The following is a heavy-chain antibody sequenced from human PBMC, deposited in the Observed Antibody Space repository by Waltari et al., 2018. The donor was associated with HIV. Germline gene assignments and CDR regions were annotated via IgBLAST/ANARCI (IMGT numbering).Heavy chain of an antibody. CDR3: ASDYCSSTSCYLPGNWFDP. D-gene: IGHD2-2*01. CDR2: IYYSGST. Sequence: QLQLQESGPGLVKPSETLSLTCTVSGGSISSSSYYWGWIRQPPGKGLEWIGSIYYSGSTPANPCLQGRVTIAVDTSNNQCSLMLSSVTAANTAGYYFASDYCSSTSCYLPGNWFDPWGQGTLVTVSS. CDR1: GGSISSSSYY. V-gene: IGHV4-39*07. J-gene: IGHJ5*02.